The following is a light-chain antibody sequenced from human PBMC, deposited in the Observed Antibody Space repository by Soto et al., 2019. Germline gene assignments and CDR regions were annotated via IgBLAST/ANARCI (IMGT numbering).Light chain of an antibody. CDR3: QQRSNGPT. CDR2: DAS. J-gene: IGKJ5*01. Sequence: EIVLTQSPATLSLSPGERATLSCRASQSVSSYLAWYQQKPGQAPRLLIYDASNRATGIPARFSGSWSGTDFTLTISVLEPEDFAVYYCQQRSNGPTFGQGTRLEIK. V-gene: IGKV3-11*01. CDR1: QSVSSY.